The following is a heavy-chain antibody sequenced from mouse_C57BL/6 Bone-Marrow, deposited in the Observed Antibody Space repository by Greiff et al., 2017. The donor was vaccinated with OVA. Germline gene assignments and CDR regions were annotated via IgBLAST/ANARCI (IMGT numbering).Heavy chain of an antibody. J-gene: IGHJ4*01. CDR1: GYTFTDYE. Sequence: QVTLKESGAELVRPGASVTLSCKASGYTFTDYEMHWVKQTPVHGLEWIGAIDPETGGTAYNQKFKGKAILTADKSSSTAYMELRSLTSEDSAVYYCTHYYAMDYWGQGTSVTVSS. V-gene: IGHV1-15*01. CDR2: IDPETGGT. CDR3: THYYAMDY.